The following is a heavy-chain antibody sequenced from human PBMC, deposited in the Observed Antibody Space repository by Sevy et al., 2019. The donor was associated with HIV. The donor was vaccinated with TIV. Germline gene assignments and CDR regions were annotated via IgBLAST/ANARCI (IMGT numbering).Heavy chain of an antibody. Sequence: ASVKVSCKASGYNLNNYYMHWVRQAPGQGLEWMGLINPSGGSTSYAQKFQGRVTMTRDTSTSTLHMVLSSLRSEDTAVYYCARVYYYDYSGPGYWGQGTLVTVSS. CDR1: GYNLNNYY. V-gene: IGHV1-46*02. D-gene: IGHD3-22*01. CDR2: INPSGGST. J-gene: IGHJ4*02. CDR3: ARVYYYDYSGPGY.